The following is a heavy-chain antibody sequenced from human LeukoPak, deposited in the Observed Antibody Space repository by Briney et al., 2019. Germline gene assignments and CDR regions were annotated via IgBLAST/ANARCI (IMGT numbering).Heavy chain of an antibody. D-gene: IGHD6-13*01. CDR2: IYYSGST. J-gene: IGHJ4*02. CDR1: GGSISDYY. CDR3: ARDMYSSSWYDY. V-gene: IGHV4-59*01. Sequence: NPSETLSLTCTVSGGSISDYYRGWIRQPPGKGLEWIGYIYYSGSTNYNPSLKSRVTISVDTSKNQFSLKLSSVTAADTAVYYCARDMYSSSWYDYWGQGTLVTVSS.